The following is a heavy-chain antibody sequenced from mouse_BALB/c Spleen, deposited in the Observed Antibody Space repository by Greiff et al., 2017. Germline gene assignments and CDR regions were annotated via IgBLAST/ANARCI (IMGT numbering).Heavy chain of an antibody. J-gene: IGHJ3*01. V-gene: IGHV2-6-7*01. D-gene: IGHD3-1*01. CDR1: GFSLTGYG. Sequence: QVQLKQSGPGLVAPSQCLSITCTVSGFSLTGYGVHWVRQPPGKGLEWMGMIWGDGSTDYNSAIKSSMTISTDNSKSQVYLKMIRLQTADTARYYCARESPRAGFAYWGQGTLVTVSA. CDR2: IWGDGST. CDR3: ARESPRAGFAY.